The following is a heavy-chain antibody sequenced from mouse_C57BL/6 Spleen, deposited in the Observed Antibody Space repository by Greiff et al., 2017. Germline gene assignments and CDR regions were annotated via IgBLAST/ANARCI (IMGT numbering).Heavy chain of an antibody. CDR2: IYPSSGGT. CDR3: ARQGFYSSWFAY. J-gene: IGHJ3*01. D-gene: IGHD1-1*01. CDR1: GYTFTSYW. Sequence: QVQLQQPGAELVKPGASVKLSCKASGYTFTSYWMHWVKQRPGRGLEWIGRIYPSSGGTKYNEKFKGKATLTVDKPSSTAYMQLSSLTSEDSAVYLLARQGFYSSWFAYWGQGTMLTVSA. V-gene: IGHV1-72*01.